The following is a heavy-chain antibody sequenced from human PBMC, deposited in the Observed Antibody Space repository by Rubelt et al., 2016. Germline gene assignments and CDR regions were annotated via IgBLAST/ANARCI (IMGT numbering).Heavy chain of an antibody. D-gene: IGHD5-18*01. Sequence: VQLVESGGGFVQPGGSRRTSFAAPGFHFSSYAMSWVRQAPGQGLEWVSAIRVGGGSTHYPAPVKGRLPLSQTNSKKTLYLQMNSLRAEDTAVYYGAKDTAMEFYYYGMDVWGQGTTVTVSS. CDR2: IRVGGGST. J-gene: IGHJ6*02. CDR1: GFHFSSYA. CDR3: AKDTAMEFYYYGMDV. V-gene: IGHV3-23*04.